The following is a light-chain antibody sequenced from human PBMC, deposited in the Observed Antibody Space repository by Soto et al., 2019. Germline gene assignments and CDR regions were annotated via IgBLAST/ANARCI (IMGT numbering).Light chain of an antibody. CDR2: AAS. Sequence: IQLTQSPSSLSASVGDRVTISCRASQGNNSFVAWYQQKSGKAPKLLIYAASTQQSGFRSRFSGSGSGTDFTLTISSQQPEDFATYYCQQLNDRRFSFGQGTKRDIK. CDR3: QQLNDRRFS. J-gene: IGKJ2*01. V-gene: IGKV1-9*01. CDR1: QGNNSF.